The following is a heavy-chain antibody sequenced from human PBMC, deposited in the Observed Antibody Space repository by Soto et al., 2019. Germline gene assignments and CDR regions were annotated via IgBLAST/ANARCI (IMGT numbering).Heavy chain of an antibody. D-gene: IGHD4-17*01. CDR3: ARRYGGSQFDY. CDR1: GGYFRGFD. V-gene: IGHV4-34*01. CDR2: INHSGST. Sequence: PSETLSLPYAVYGGYFRGFDWTWIRQPPGTGLEWIGEINHSGSTNYNPSLKSRVTISVDTSKNQFSLKLSSVTAADTAVYYCARRYGGSQFDYWGQGTLVTVSS. J-gene: IGHJ4*02.